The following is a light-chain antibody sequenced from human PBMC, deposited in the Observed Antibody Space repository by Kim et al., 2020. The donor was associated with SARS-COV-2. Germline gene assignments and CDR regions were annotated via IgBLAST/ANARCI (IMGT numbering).Light chain of an antibody. Sequence: SYELTQPPSVSVSPGQTASITCSGDRLGNKYVCWYQQKPGQSPVVVTYQDTQRPSGIPERFSGSNSGNTATLTISGTQAMDEADYYCQAWDSTTTVFGGGTQLTVL. CDR3: QAWDSTTTV. V-gene: IGLV3-1*01. CDR1: RLGNKY. CDR2: QDT. J-gene: IGLJ2*01.